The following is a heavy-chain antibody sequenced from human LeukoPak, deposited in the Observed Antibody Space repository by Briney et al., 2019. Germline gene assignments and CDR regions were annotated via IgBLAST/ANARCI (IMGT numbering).Heavy chain of an antibody. CDR2: IIPIFGAP. CDR3: SRSEEGDTEIAYYYYGMDV. D-gene: IGHD2-21*01. J-gene: IGHJ6*04. CDR1: GGTFSSYA. V-gene: IGHV1-69*06. Sequence: SVKVSCKASGGTFSSYAISWVRQAPGQGLEWMGGIIPIFGAPNYAQKFQGRVTITADKSTSTAYMELSSLRSEDTAVYYCSRSEEGDTEIAYYYYGMDVWGKGTTVTVSS.